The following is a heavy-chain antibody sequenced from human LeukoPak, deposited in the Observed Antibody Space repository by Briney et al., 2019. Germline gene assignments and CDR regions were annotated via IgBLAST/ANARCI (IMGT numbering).Heavy chain of an antibody. CDR3: AKDLSYPYYYYYYMDV. V-gene: IGHV3-23*01. J-gene: IGHJ6*03. CDR2: ISGSGGST. CDR1: GFTFSSYA. Sequence: QPGGSLRLSCAASGFTFSSYAMSWVRQAPGKGLEWVSAISGSGGSTYYADSVKGRFTISRDNSKNTLYLQMNSLRAEDTAVYYCAKDLSYPYYYYYYMDVWGKGTTVTVSS. D-gene: IGHD3-16*02.